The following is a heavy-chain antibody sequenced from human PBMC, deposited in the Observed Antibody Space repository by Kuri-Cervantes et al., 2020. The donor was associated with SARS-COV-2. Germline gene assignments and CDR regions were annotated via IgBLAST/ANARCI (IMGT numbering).Heavy chain of an antibody. Sequence: GSLRLSWPLPGGSISSSSYYWGWIRQPPGKGLEWIGSIYYSGSTYYTPSLKSRVTISVDTSKNQFSLKLSSVTAADTAVYYCASGLGYCSSTSCYDMRFDPWGQGTLVTVSS. J-gene: IGHJ5*02. CDR2: IYYSGST. V-gene: IGHV4-39*01. D-gene: IGHD2-2*01. CDR1: GGSISSSSYY. CDR3: ASGLGYCSSTSCYDMRFDP.